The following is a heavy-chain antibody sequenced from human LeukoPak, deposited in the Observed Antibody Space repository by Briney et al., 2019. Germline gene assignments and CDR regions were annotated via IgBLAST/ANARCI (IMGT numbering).Heavy chain of an antibody. CDR1: GGSFSGYY. Sequence: SETPSLTCAVYGGSFSGYYWSWIRQPPGKGLEWIGEINHSGSTNYNPSLKSRVTISVDTSKNQFSLKLSSVTAADTAVYYCARVLGSSSWYFRGSYYYYYMDVWGKGTTVTVSS. J-gene: IGHJ6*03. D-gene: IGHD6-13*01. V-gene: IGHV4-34*01. CDR3: ARVLGSSSWYFRGSYYYYYMDV. CDR2: INHSGST.